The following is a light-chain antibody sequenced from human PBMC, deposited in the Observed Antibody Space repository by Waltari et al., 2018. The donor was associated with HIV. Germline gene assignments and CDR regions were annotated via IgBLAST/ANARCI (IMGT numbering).Light chain of an antibody. J-gene: IGKJ3*01. CDR3: QRSSTWPPRIT. Sequence: EIVLTQSPATLSLSPGERATLSCRASQSIGRYLAWYQQKPGQAPRLLIYEASNRATDIPARFSGSGSVTDFTLTIRSLEPEDFATYYCQRSSTWPPRITFGPGTTVDI. CDR1: QSIGRY. CDR2: EAS. V-gene: IGKV3-11*01.